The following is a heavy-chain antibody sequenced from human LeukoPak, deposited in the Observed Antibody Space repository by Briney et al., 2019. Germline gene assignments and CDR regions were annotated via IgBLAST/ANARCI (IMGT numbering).Heavy chain of an antibody. CDR1: GFTFSSHT. D-gene: IGHD3-10*01. J-gene: IGHJ4*02. V-gene: IGHV3-21*01. CDR2: ISSSGNYI. Sequence: GGSLRLSCAASGFTFSSHTMNWVRQAPGKGLEWVSSISSSGNYICYADSVKGRFTISRDNAKNSLYLQMNSLRAEDTAVYYCARGGAMVRGVSPLDYWGQGTLVTVSS. CDR3: ARGGAMVRGVSPLDY.